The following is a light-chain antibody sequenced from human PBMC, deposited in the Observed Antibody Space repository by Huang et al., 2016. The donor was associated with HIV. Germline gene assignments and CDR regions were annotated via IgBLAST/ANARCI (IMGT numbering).Light chain of an antibody. CDR1: QSVSTC. CDR3: QQCSNWPFT. Sequence: EIVLTQFPATLSLSPGERATLSCRDSQSVSTCLAWYQQKPGQAPRLLIYDASKSATGFPARVSGSGAGIDVTLTISSLETEDFAVYYCQQCSNWPFTFGPGTKVDIK. J-gene: IGKJ3*01. V-gene: IGKV3-11*01. CDR2: DAS.